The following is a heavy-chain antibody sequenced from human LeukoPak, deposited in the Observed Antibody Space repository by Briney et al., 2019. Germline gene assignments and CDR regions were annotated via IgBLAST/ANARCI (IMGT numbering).Heavy chain of an antibody. V-gene: IGHV3-21*01. CDR2: ISSSSDYI. CDR1: EFTFSSYN. CDR3: ARGKTSQNIVTRKTYNWFDP. D-gene: IGHD2/OR15-2a*01. Sequence: GGSLRLSCAASEFTFSSYNMNWVRQAPGKGLEWVSSISSSSDYIYYADSVKGRFTISRDNAKNSLCLQMKSLRAEDTAVYYCARGKTSQNIVTRKTYNWFDPWGQGTLVTVSS. J-gene: IGHJ5*02.